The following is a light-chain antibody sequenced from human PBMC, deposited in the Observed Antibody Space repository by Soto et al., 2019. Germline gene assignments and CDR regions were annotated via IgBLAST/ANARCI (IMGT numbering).Light chain of an antibody. CDR2: WAS. Sequence: DFVMTQSPDSLAVSLGERATINCRSSQSVLSNADNRNYLAWFRQKPGQPPKLLFYWASTRESGVPDRFSGSGSATDFILTISNLQAEDVAVYYCQQYHSDPITFGQGTRLEIK. J-gene: IGKJ5*01. CDR3: QQYHSDPIT. CDR1: QSVLSNADNRNY. V-gene: IGKV4-1*01.